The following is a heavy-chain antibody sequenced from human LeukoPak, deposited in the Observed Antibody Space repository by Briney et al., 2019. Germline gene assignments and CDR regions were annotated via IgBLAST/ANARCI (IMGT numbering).Heavy chain of an antibody. V-gene: IGHV1-69*13. D-gene: IGHD6-19*01. CDR2: IIPIFGTA. Sequence: GASVTVSCKASGGTFSSYAISWVRQAPGQGLEWMGGIIPIFGTANYAQKFQGRVTITADESTSTAYMELSSLRSEDTAVYYCARGDTAVAGKVVKYYYYGMDVWGQGTTVTVSS. CDR3: ARGDTAVAGKVVKYYYYGMDV. CDR1: GGTFSSYA. J-gene: IGHJ6*02.